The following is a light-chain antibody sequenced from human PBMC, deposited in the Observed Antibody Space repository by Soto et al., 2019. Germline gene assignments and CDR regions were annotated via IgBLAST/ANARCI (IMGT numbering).Light chain of an antibody. J-gene: IGKJ4*01. CDR3: QQYGRSPST. Sequence: EIVLTQSPGTLSLSPGERATLSCRASQSVSSSYLAWYQQKPGQAPRLLIYGASSRATGIPDRFSGSGSGTDFTLTISRLEPEDSAVYYCQQYGRSPSTFGGGTKVDIK. CDR1: QSVSSSY. CDR2: GAS. V-gene: IGKV3-20*01.